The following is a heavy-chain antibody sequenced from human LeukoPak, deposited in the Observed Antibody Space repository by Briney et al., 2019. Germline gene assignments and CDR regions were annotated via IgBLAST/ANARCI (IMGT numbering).Heavy chain of an antibody. CDR2: INHSGST. CDR1: GGSFSGYY. Sequence: PSETLSLTCAVYGGSFSGYYWSWIRQPPGKGLEWIGEINHSGSTNYNPSLKSRVTISVDTSKNQFSLKLSSVTAADTAVYYCARGRLVASPRPYYYMGVWGKGTTVTVSS. D-gene: IGHD2-8*02. CDR3: ARGRLVASPRPYYYMGV. J-gene: IGHJ6*03. V-gene: IGHV4-34*01.